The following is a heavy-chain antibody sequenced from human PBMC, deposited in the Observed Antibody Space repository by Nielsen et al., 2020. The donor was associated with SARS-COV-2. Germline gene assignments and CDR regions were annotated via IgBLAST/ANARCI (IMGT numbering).Heavy chain of an antibody. CDR1: GGSISSGGYY. Sequence: SETLSLTCTVSGGSISSGGYYWSWIRQRPGKGLEWIGYIYYSGSTYYNPSLKSRVTISVDTSKNQFSLKLSSVTAADTAVYYCARAPITMIVVVINAFDIWGQGTMVTVSS. CDR2: IYYSGST. D-gene: IGHD3-22*01. J-gene: IGHJ3*02. V-gene: IGHV4-31*03. CDR3: ARAPITMIVVVINAFDI.